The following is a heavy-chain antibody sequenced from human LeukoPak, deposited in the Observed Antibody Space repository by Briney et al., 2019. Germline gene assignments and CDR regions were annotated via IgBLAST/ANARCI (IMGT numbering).Heavy chain of an antibody. D-gene: IGHD4-17*01. CDR3: ARGHTAVTRHFDF. V-gene: IGHV3-66*02. Sequence: GGSLRLSCAASGFTVSSNYMSWVRQAPGKGLEWVSVIYSGGSTYYADSVKGRFIISRDNSRNTLYLQMNTLKPEDTAVYYCARGHTAVTRHFDFWGQGTLVTVSS. CDR2: IYSGGST. CDR1: GFTVSSNY. J-gene: IGHJ4*02.